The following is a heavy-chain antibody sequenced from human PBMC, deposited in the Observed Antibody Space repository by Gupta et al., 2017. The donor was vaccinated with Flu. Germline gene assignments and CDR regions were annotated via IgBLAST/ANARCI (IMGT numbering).Heavy chain of an antibody. J-gene: IGHJ5*02. Sequence: QVQLQQWGAGLLKPSETLSLTCAVYGGSFSGYYWSWIRQPPGKGLEWIGEINHSGSTKYNPPLKSRVTIALDTSKNQFSLKLSSVTAADTAVYYCARGRLDSSSSDWFDPWGQGTLVTVSS. CDR3: ARGRLDSSSSDWFDP. V-gene: IGHV4-34*01. CDR2: INHSGST. CDR1: GGSFSGYY. D-gene: IGHD6-6*01.